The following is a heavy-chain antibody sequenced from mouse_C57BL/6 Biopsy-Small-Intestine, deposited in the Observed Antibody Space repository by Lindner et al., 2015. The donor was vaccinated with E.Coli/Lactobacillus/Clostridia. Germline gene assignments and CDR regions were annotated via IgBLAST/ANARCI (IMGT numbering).Heavy chain of an antibody. CDR3: ARGDYGYVYWYFDV. CDR1: GYSFTGYY. V-gene: IGHV1-42*01. J-gene: IGHJ1*03. D-gene: IGHD2-2*01. CDR2: INPSAGGT. Sequence: VQLQESGPELVKPGASVKISCKTSGYSFTGYYMNWVKQSPEKSLEWIGEINPSAGGTIHNQKFKGKATMTADKSSNTAYMELRSLTSEDSAVYYCARGDYGYVYWYFDVWGTGTTVAVSS.